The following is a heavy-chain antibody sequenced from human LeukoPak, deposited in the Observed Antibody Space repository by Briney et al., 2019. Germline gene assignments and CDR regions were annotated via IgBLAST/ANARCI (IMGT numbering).Heavy chain of an antibody. Sequence: NASETLSLTSTVSGGSISSSYYWGWIRQPPGKGLEWIGSIYYSGSTYYNPSLKSRVTISVDTSKNQFSLKLSSVTAADTAVYYCARHNYYGSGSYRFGFDPWGQGTLVTVSS. CDR1: GGSISSSYY. CDR2: IYYSGST. CDR3: ARHNYYGSGSYRFGFDP. D-gene: IGHD3-10*01. V-gene: IGHV4-39*01. J-gene: IGHJ5*02.